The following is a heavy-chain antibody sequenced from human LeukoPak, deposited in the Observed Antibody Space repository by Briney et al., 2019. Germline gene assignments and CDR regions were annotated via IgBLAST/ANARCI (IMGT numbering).Heavy chain of an antibody. Sequence: GGTLRLSCAASGFTFRNYGMTWVRQAPGKGLQWVSAISGTGGSTYYADSVKGRFTISRDNSQNTVYLQMNSLRGEDTAVYYCAKGSFGIAAAENWFDPWGQGTLVTVSS. J-gene: IGHJ5*02. CDR2: ISGTGGST. D-gene: IGHD6-13*01. V-gene: IGHV3-23*01. CDR3: AKGSFGIAAAENWFDP. CDR1: GFTFRNYG.